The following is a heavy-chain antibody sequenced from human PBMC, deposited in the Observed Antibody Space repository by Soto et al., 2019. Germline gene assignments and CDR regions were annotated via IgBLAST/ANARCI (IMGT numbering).Heavy chain of an antibody. CDR1: GGSISSGDYY. D-gene: IGHD4-17*01. CDR2: IYYSGST. J-gene: IGHJ6*02. V-gene: IGHV4-30-4*01. CDR3: ARGAISTGPKKRGYYYGMDV. Sequence: SETLSLTCTVSGGSISSGDYYWSWIRQPPGKGLEWIGYIYYSGSTYYNPSLKSRVTISVDTSKNQFSLKLSSVTAADTAVYYCARGAISTGPKKRGYYYGMDVWGQGTTVTVSS.